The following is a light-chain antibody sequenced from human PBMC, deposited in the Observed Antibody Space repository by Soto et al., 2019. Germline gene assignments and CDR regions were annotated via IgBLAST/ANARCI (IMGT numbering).Light chain of an antibody. CDR3: QQYNNWPLT. CDR2: GAS. V-gene: IGKV3-15*01. Sequence: EIVMTQYPATLSVSPGERATLSCRASQSVSYNLAWYQQKRGQAPRLLIYGASTRATGIPARFSGSGSGTEFTLTISSLQSEDFAVYYCQQYNNWPLTFGGGTKVEIK. CDR1: QSVSYN. J-gene: IGKJ4*01.